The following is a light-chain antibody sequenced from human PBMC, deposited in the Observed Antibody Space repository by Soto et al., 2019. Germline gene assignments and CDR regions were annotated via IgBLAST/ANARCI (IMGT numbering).Light chain of an antibody. CDR3: AAWDDGLNGSYV. CDR2: SNN. Sequence: QLVLTQPPSASGTPGQRVTISCSGSSANIGSNTVNWYQQLPGTAPQLLIYSNNQRPSGVPDRFSGSRSGASASLAISGLQSEDEADYYWAAWDDGLNGSYVFVPGTKLTVL. J-gene: IGLJ1*01. CDR1: SANIGSNT. V-gene: IGLV1-44*01.